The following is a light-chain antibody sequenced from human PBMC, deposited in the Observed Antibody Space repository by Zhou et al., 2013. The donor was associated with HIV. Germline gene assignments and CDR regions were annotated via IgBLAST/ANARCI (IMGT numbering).Light chain of an antibody. J-gene: IGKJ1*01. CDR3: QQYNSLST. V-gene: IGKV1-17*01. CDR1: QGIRND. CDR2: KAS. Sequence: DIQMTQSPSSLSASIGDRVTITCRASQGIRNDLGWYQQKPGKAPKRLIYKASSLESGVPSRFSGSGSGTEFTLTISSLQPDDFATYYCQQYNSLSTFGQGTKVEFK.